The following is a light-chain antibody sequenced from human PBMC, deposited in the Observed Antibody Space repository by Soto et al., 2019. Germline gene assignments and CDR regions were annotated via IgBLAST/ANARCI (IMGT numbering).Light chain of an antibody. CDR1: SSNIGAVDD. V-gene: IGLV1-40*01. J-gene: IGLJ3*02. CDR3: QSYDSSLRGYWV. Sequence: QSVLTKPPSVSGAPGQRVTIACTGSSSNIGAVDDVHWYQQLPGTAPKLLIYGDTNRPSGVPDRFSGSKSGTSDSLAITGLQAEDEADYYCQSYDSSLRGYWVFGGGTKLTVL. CDR2: GDT.